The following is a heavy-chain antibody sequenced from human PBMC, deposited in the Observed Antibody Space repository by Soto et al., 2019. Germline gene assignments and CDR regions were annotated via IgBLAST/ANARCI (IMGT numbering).Heavy chain of an antibody. CDR1: GYTFTSYG. CDR3: ARDNPHWRFGELVSGYNFDH. D-gene: IGHD3-10*01. V-gene: IGHV1-18*01. CDR2: ISAYNGNT. J-gene: IGHJ4*02. Sequence: QVQLVQSGAEVREPGASLKVSCKASGYTFTSYGITWVRQAPGQGLEWMGWISAYNGNTNYAQRLQGRVTMTTDTSTSTAYMELRSLRSDDTAVYYCARDNPHWRFGELVSGYNFDHWGQGTLVTVSS.